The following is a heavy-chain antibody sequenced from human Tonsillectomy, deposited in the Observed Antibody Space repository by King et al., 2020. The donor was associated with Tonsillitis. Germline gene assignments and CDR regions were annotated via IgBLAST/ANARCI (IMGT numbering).Heavy chain of an antibody. J-gene: IGHJ6*02. Sequence: QLVQSGAEVKKPGASVKVSCKASGYTFTSYGISCVRQAPGQGLEWMGWINAYNGNTNYAQHLQGRVTMTTDTSTSTAYMELRSLRPDDTAVYYCARSPWLATVRPTYYYARDVWGQGTTVTVSS. D-gene: IGHD5-12*01. V-gene: IGHV1-18*01. CDR2: INAYNGNT. CDR1: GYTFTSYG. CDR3: ARSPWLATVRPTYYYARDV.